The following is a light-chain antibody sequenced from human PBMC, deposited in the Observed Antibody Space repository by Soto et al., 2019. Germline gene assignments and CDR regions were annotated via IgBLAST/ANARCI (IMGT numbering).Light chain of an antibody. CDR2: DAS. CDR3: QQYNSYPYT. V-gene: IGKV1-5*01. CDR1: QTISSW. Sequence: DIQMTQSPSALSASVGDRVTFTCRASQTISSWLAWYQLEPGKAPKLLIYDASTLETGVPSRFSGSGSRTEFTLTISSLQPDDFATYYCQQYNSYPYTFGQGTNLEIK. J-gene: IGKJ2*01.